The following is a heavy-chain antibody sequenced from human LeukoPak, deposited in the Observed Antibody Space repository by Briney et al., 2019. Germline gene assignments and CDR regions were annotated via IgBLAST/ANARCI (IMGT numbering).Heavy chain of an antibody. V-gene: IGHV3-23*01. CDR2: ISGSGGST. J-gene: IGHJ4*02. CDR3: AKSDRYCSSTSCYAPDY. CDR1: GFTFSSYA. D-gene: IGHD2-2*01. Sequence: GGSLRLSCAASGFTFSSYAMSWVRQAPGKGLEWVSAISGSGGSTYYADSVKGRFTISRDNSKNTLYLQMNSLRAEDTAVYYCAKSDRYCSSTSCYAPDYWGQGTLVTVSS.